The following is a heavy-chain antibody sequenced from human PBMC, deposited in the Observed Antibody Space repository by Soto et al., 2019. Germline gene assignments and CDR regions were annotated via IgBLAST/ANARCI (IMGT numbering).Heavy chain of an antibody. CDR1: GGSISSGDYY. D-gene: IGHD3-10*01. Sequence: TSETLSLTCTVSGGSISSGDYYWSWIRQPPGKGLEWIGYIYYSGSTYYNPSLKSRVTISVDTSKNQFSLKLSSVTAADTAVYYCARANDDNYYGSGSENRPRSNWFDPWGQGTLVTVS. CDR2: IYYSGST. CDR3: ARANDDNYYGSGSENRPRSNWFDP. J-gene: IGHJ5*02. V-gene: IGHV4-30-4*01.